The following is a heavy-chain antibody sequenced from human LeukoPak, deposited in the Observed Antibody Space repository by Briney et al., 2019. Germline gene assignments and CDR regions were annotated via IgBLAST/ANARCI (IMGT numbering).Heavy chain of an antibody. D-gene: IGHD6-13*01. CDR3: AKEFARMGGYGY. V-gene: IGHV3-33*06. CDR1: GFTLSSYG. J-gene: IGHJ4*02. Sequence: GGALRLSCAASGFTLSSYGMHGLRQAPGKGLEGVAVIWYDGSNKYYADSVKGRFTISRDNSKTQLYLKMTSLRAEDTAVYYCAKEFARMGGYGYWGQGTLVTVSS. CDR2: IWYDGSNK.